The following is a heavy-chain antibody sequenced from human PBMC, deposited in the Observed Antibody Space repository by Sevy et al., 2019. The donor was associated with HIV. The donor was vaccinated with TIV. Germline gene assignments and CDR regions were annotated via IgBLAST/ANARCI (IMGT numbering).Heavy chain of an antibody. J-gene: IGHJ6*02. V-gene: IGHV1-8*01. Sequence: ASVNVSCKASGYTFTSYDINWVRQATGQGLEWMGWMNPNSDNTGYSQKFQGRVTMTRNTSISTAYMELSSLRSEDTAVYYCARWSGYDFWSGYSYYYYGMDVWGQGTTVTVSS. CDR2: MNPNSDNT. CDR3: ARWSGYDFWSGYSYYYYGMDV. D-gene: IGHD3-3*01. CDR1: GYTFTSYD.